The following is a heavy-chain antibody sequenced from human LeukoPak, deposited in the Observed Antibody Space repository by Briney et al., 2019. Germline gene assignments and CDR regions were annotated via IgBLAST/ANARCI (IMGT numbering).Heavy chain of an antibody. Sequence: SVKVSCKASGGTLSIYAISWVRQALGQGLEWMGGVIPIFGTANYAQKFQGRVTITADESTSTDYMELSSLRSESTAVYYCARGSGLQLFGAVGYYYADGLVEGTTVSDS. CDR1: GGTLSIYA. V-gene: IGHV1-69*13. D-gene: IGHD5-24*01. CDR3: ARGSGLQLFGAVGYYYADG. J-gene: IGHJ6*03. CDR2: VIPIFGTA.